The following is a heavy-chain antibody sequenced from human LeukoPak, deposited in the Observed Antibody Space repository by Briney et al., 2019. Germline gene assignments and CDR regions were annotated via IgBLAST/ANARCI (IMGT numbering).Heavy chain of an antibody. CDR3: ARMPWFGELGAFDI. D-gene: IGHD3-10*01. Sequence: ASVKVSCKASGYTFTSYAMHWVRQAPGQRLEWMGWINAGNDNTKYSQKFQGRVTITRDTSASTAYMELSSLRSEDTAVYYCARMPWFGELGAFDIWGQGTMVTVSS. J-gene: IGHJ3*02. V-gene: IGHV1-3*01. CDR1: GYTFTSYA. CDR2: INAGNDNT.